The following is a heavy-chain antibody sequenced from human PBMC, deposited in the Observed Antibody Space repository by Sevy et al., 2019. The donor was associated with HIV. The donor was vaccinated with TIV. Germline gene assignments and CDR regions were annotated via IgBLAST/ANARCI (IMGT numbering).Heavy chain of an antibody. CDR1: GFTFSNSA. CDR2: IRGRNNVT. Sequence: GGSLRLSCTASGFTFSNSAMTWVRQAPGKGPEWVSSIRGRNNVTIYAESVRGRFTLSRDISKNTLYLQMSSLRVDDTAVYYCARHTGEVFCFEIWGQGTLVTVSS. CDR3: ARHTGEVFCFEI. D-gene: IGHD1-1*01. V-gene: IGHV3-23*01. J-gene: IGHJ4*02.